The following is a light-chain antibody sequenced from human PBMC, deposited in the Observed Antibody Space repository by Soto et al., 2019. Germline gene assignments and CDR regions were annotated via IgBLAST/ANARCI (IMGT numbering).Light chain of an antibody. J-gene: IGLJ3*02. CDR3: SSYTISGTPV. Sequence: QSALTQPASVSGSPGQSITISCSGTSSDVGRYNYVSWYQRHPGKVPKLIIYEDTSRPSGGSHRFSGSKSGNTASLTISGLQAEDEGDYFCSSYTISGTPVFGGGTKLTVL. CDR1: SSDVGRYNY. CDR2: EDT. V-gene: IGLV2-14*03.